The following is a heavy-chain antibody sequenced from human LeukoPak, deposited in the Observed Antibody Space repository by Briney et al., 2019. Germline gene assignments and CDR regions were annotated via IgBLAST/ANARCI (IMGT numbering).Heavy chain of an antibody. D-gene: IGHD5-18*01. J-gene: IGHJ3*02. V-gene: IGHV1-18*01. CDR1: GYTFTSYG. CDR2: ISAYNGNT. Sequence: ASVKVSCKASGYTFTSYGISWVRQAPGQGLEWMGWISAYNGNTNYAQKFQGRVTMTRDTSISTAYMELSRLRSDDTAVYYCARDRRYSYGYDAFDIWGQGTMVTVSS. CDR3: ARDRRYSYGYDAFDI.